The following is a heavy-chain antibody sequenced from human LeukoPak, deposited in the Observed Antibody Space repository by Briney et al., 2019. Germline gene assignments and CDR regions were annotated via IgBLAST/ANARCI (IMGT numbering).Heavy chain of an antibody. CDR2: IYYSGST. J-gene: IGHJ4*02. V-gene: IGHV4-59*08. CDR3: ARTPSGSYYEFDY. D-gene: IGHD1-26*01. CDR1: GGSISSYY. Sequence: SETLSLTCTVSGGSISSYYWSWIRQPPGKGLEWIGYIYYSGSTNYNPSLKSRVTISVDTSKNQFSLKLSSVTAADTAVYYCARTPSGSYYEFDYWGQGTLVTVSS.